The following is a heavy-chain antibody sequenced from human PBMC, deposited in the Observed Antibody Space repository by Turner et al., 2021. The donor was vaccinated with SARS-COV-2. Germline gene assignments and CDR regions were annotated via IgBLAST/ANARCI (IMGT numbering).Heavy chain of an antibody. CDR3: ARVRYDSTGYPFDP. V-gene: IGHV4-59*01. CDR1: GDSITGYF. CDR2: IYNSGRT. Sequence: QVRLQESGPGLVKPSETLSLTCTVTGDSITGYFWNWIRQPPGKGLEWNGYIYNSGRTNYNPSLKSRVTISVDTSKNQFSLKLSSVSAADTAVYYCARVRYDSTGYPFDPWGQGTLVTVSS. J-gene: IGHJ5*02. D-gene: IGHD3-22*01.